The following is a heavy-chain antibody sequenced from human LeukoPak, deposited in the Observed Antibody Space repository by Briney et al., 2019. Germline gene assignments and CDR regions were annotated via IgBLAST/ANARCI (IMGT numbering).Heavy chain of an antibody. CDR3: TRGVVVATHYFYGMGV. CDR2: IGASGGRT. D-gene: IGHD2-15*01. J-gene: IGHJ6*02. CDR1: GFTFKSYA. V-gene: IGHV3-23*01. Sequence: GGSLRLSCAASGFTFKSYALNWVRQTPERGLEWVAAIGASGGRTYYADAVEGRFTISRDNSRNMIYLQMNSLRAEDTALHYCTRGVVVATHYFYGMGVWGQGTTVIVS.